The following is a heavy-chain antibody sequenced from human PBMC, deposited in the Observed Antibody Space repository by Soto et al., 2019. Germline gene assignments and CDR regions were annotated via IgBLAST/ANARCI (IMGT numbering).Heavy chain of an antibody. CDR3: AYLSGYDFGYYYNMDV. V-gene: IGHV2-5*02. CDR2: IYWDDDK. J-gene: IGHJ6*02. D-gene: IGHD5-12*01. Sequence: QITLKESGPTLVKPTQTLTLTCTFSGFSLSTRGVGVGWIRQPPGKALEWLAVIYWDDDKRYSPSLKSRLTIPKDTSKNQVVLTMTNMDPVDTATYYCAYLSGYDFGYYYNMDVWGQGTTVTVSS. CDR1: GFSLSTRGVG.